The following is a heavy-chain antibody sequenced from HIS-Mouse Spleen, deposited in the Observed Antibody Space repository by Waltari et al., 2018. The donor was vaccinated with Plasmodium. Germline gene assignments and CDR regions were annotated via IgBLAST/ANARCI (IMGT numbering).Heavy chain of an antibody. D-gene: IGHD6-13*01. CDR2: INPNSGST. J-gene: IGHJ1*01. CDR1: GYTFTGYY. CDR3: ARVLGYKAAAGTFVEYFQH. Sequence: QVQLVQSGAEVKKPGASVKVSCKASGYTFTGYYMHWVRQAPGQGLEWMGWINPNSGSTKYAQKVQGRVTMTRDTSISTAYMELSRLRSDDTAVYYCARVLGYKAAAGTFVEYFQHWGQGTLVTVSS. V-gene: IGHV1-2*02.